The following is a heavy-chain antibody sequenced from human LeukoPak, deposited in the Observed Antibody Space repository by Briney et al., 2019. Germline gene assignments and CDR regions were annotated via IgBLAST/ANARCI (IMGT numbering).Heavy chain of an antibody. Sequence: GASVKVSCKASGGTFSSYAISWVRQAPGQGLEWMGGIIPIFGTANYAQKFQGRVTITTDESTSTAYMELSSLRSEDTAVYYCARGPSSLVGATFHFDYWGQGTLVTVSS. J-gene: IGHJ4*02. V-gene: IGHV1-69*05. CDR1: GGTFSSYA. CDR2: IIPIFGTA. CDR3: ARGPSSLVGATFHFDY. D-gene: IGHD1-26*01.